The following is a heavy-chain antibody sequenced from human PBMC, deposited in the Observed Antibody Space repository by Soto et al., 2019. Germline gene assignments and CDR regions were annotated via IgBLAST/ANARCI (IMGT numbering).Heavy chain of an antibody. D-gene: IGHD1-26*01. J-gene: IGHJ4*02. V-gene: IGHV4-39*01. CDR3: ARLGGSYAVPHFDY. Sequence: LSLTCTVSGGSISSRDHYWGWIRQPPGKGLEWIGSIHYSGSTHYNPSLKSRVTISVDTSKNQFSLKLSSVTAADTAVYYCARLGGSYAVPHFDYWGQGTLVTVSS. CDR1: GGSISSRDHY. CDR2: IHYSGST.